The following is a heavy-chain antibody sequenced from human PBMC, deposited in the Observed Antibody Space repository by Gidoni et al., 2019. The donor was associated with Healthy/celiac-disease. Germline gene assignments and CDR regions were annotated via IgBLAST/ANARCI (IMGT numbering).Heavy chain of an antibody. D-gene: IGHD6-13*01. V-gene: IGHV3-9*01. J-gene: IGHJ2*01. Sequence: PGKGLEWVSGMSWNIGSIGYAYSVKGRFTISRDNAKNSLYLQMNSLRAEDTALYYCAKQAAAGLLRTAHYWYFDLWGRGTLVTVSS. CDR3: AKQAAAGLLRTAHYWYFDL. CDR2: MSWNIGSI.